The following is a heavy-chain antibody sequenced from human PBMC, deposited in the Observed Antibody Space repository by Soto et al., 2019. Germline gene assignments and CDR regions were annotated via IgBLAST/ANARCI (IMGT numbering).Heavy chain of an antibody. V-gene: IGHV1-18*01. J-gene: IGHJ4*02. CDR1: GYAFTTYG. D-gene: IGHD3-10*01. Sequence: QVHLVQSGAEVKKPGASVKVSCKGSGYAFTTYGITWVRQAPGQGLEWMGWISAHNGNTNYAQKLQGRVTVTRDTSTSTAYMELRSLRSDDTAVYYFARGRYGEYWGQGALVTVSS. CDR2: ISAHNGNT. CDR3: ARGRYGEY.